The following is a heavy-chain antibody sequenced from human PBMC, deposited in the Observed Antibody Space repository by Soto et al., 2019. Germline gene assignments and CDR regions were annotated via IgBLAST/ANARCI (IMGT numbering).Heavy chain of an antibody. J-gene: IGHJ6*02. CDR2: ISSSSSTI. Sequence: EVQLVESGGGLVQPGGSLRLSCAASGFTFSSYSMNWVRQAPGKGLEWVSYISSSSSTIYYADSVKGRFTISRDNAKNALYLQMNSLRAEDTAVYYCARDRKTPVLGESYGMDVWGQGTTVTVSS. V-gene: IGHV3-48*01. CDR1: GFTFSSYS. CDR3: ARDRKTPVLGESYGMDV.